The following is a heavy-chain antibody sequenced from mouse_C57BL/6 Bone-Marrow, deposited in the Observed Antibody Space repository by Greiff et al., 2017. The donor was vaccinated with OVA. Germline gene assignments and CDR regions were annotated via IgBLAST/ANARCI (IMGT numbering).Heavy chain of an antibody. J-gene: IGHJ2*01. CDR2: INYDGSST. CDR1: GFTFSDYY. V-gene: IGHV5-16*01. D-gene: IGHD1-1*01. CDR3: AGGGGSKGGYCLGY. Sequence: VQLKESEGGLVQPGSSMKLSCTASGFTFSDYYMAWVRQVPEKGLEWVANINYDGSSTYYLDSLKSRFIISRDNAKNILYLQMSSLKSEDTTTXYCAGGGGSKGGYCLGYWGQGTTLTVSS.